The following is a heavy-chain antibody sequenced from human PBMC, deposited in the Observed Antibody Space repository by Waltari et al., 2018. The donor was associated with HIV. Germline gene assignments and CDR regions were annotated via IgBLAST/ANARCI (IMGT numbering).Heavy chain of an antibody. J-gene: IGHJ4*02. CDR3: ASTYYDLLEGWYFDF. D-gene: IGHD3-3*01. Sequence: QVQLQESGPGLVKPSETLSLTCSVSDYSITSCYYWGWIRQSPGRGLEWIGSISHSRTTVSRPSLKSRITLVRNTSKNQFFLKLTSATAADTAVYYCASTYYDLLEGWYFDFWGQGRLVTVSS. CDR2: ISHSRTT. V-gene: IGHV4-38-2*02. CDR1: DYSITSCYY.